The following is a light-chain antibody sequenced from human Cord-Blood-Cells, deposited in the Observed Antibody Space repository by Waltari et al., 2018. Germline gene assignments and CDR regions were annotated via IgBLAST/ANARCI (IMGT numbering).Light chain of an antibody. CDR3: SSYTSSSTLGGV. CDR2: DVS. J-gene: IGLJ1*01. Sequence: QSGLTQPASVSGSPGHSITISFAGSSRHVAGYNYVSSYQQHPGKPPKLMIYDVSNRPSGFSNRFSGSKSGNTASLTISGLQAEDEADYYCSSYTSSSTLGGVFGTGTKVTVL. CDR1: SRHVAGYNY. V-gene: IGLV2-14*03.